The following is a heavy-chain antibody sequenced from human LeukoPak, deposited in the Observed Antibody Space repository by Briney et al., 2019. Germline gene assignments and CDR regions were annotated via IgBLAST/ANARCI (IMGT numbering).Heavy chain of an antibody. Sequence: PGGSLRLSCAAPGFIFGNYAMTWVRQAPGKGLEWVSSISSSSSYIYYADSVKGRFTISRDDAKNSLYLQMNSLRAEDTAVYYCAREIQEYCSSTSCHRPFDYWGQGTLVTVSS. CDR3: AREIQEYCSSTSCHRPFDY. D-gene: IGHD2-2*01. CDR2: ISSSSSYI. V-gene: IGHV3-21*01. J-gene: IGHJ4*02. CDR1: GFIFGNYA.